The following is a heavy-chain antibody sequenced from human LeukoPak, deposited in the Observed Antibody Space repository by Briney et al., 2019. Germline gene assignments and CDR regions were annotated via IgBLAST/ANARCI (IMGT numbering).Heavy chain of an antibody. CDR3: ARDPNWGSGY. D-gene: IGHD7-27*01. J-gene: IGHJ4*02. CDR1: GFTFSNFW. V-gene: IGHV3-7*01. Sequence: PGGSLRLSCTASGFTFSNFWMTWARQPPGKGLEWVATVKTGGSDKYYVDSVRGRFTISRDNARNSLYLSMNSLRDDDTAIYYCARDPNWGSGYWGQGTLVTVSS. CDR2: VKTGGSDK.